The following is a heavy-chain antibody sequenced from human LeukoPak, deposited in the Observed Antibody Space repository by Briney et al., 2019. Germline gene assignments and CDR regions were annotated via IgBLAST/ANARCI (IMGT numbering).Heavy chain of an antibody. CDR3: ASLATTLGRGGFDY. Sequence: PSETLSLTCTVSGGSISSSSYYWGWIRQPPGKGLEWIGSIYYSGSTYYNPSLKSRVTISVDTSKNQFSLRLSSVTAADTAVYYCASLATTLGRGGFDYWGQGTLVTVSS. J-gene: IGHJ4*02. CDR2: IYYSGST. CDR1: GGSISSSSYY. V-gene: IGHV4-39*07. D-gene: IGHD5-12*01.